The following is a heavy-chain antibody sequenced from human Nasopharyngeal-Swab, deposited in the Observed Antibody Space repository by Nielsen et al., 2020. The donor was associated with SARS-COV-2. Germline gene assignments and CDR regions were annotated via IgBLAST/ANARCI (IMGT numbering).Heavy chain of an antibody. Sequence: GGSLRLSCVASGLTFSDYYMSWIRQAPGKGLEWVANIKQDGSEKYYVDSVKGRFTISRDNAKNSLYLQMNSLRAEDTAVYYCARDAIDFWSGYSDVVDYWGQGTLVTVSS. CDR2: IKQDGSEK. D-gene: IGHD3-3*01. CDR3: ARDAIDFWSGYSDVVDY. CDR1: GLTFSDYY. J-gene: IGHJ4*02. V-gene: IGHV3-7*01.